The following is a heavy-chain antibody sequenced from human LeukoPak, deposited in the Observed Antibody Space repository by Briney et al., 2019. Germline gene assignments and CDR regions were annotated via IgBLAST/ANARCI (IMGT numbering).Heavy chain of an antibody. V-gene: IGHV4-34*01. D-gene: IGHD3-16*02. J-gene: IGHJ5*02. Sequence: SETLSLTCAVYGGSFSGYYWSWIRQPPGKGLEWIGEINHSGSTNYNPSPKSGVTISVDTSKNQFSLKLSSVTAADTAVYYCARAYDYVWGSYRYGGNWFDPWGQGTLVTVSS. CDR2: INHSGST. CDR1: GGSFSGYY. CDR3: ARAYDYVWGSYRYGGNWFDP.